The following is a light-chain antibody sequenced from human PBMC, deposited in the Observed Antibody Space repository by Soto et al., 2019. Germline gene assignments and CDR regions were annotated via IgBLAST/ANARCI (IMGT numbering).Light chain of an antibody. V-gene: IGKV3-11*01. CDR2: DTS. CDR1: QSVSSY. Sequence: EIVLTQSPATLSLSPGERATLSCRASQSVSSYLAWYQQKPGQAPRLLIYDTSNRATGIPARFSGSGSGTDFTLTISSLEPEDFAVYYCQQHKTFCQGTKVEIK. CDR3: QQHKT. J-gene: IGKJ1*01.